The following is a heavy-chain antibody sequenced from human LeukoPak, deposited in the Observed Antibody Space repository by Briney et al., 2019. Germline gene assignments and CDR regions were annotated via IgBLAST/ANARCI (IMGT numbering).Heavy chain of an antibody. D-gene: IGHD6-13*01. Sequence: ASVKVSCKASGYIFTGYYMHWVRQAPGQGLEWMGWINPNSGGPNYAHKFQGRVTMTRDTSISTAYMELSRLRSDDTAVYYCARDRPPQLVRPFDYWGQGTLVTVSS. CDR2: INPNSGGP. J-gene: IGHJ4*02. CDR3: ARDRPPQLVRPFDY. CDR1: GYIFTGYY. V-gene: IGHV1-2*07.